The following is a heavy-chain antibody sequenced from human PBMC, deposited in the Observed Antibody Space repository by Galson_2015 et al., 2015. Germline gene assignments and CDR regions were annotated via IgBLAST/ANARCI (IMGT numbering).Heavy chain of an antibody. J-gene: IGHJ5*02. D-gene: IGHD2-2*01. Sequence: SVKVSCKASGYTFTGYYMHWVRQAPGQGLEWMGRINPNSGGTNYAQKFQGRVTMTRDTSITTVYMELSSLRYDDTAVYYCARGDYCSSTSCANWFDPWGQGTLVSVSS. V-gene: IGHV1-2*06. CDR1: GYTFTGYY. CDR2: INPNSGGT. CDR3: ARGDYCSSTSCANWFDP.